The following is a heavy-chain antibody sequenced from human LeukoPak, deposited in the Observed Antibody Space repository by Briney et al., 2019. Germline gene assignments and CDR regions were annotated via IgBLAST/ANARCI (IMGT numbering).Heavy chain of an antibody. CDR2: ISAYNGNT. V-gene: IGHV1-18*01. J-gene: IGHJ4*02. CDR3: ARIYVDIVATRPYYFDY. Sequence: ASVKVSCKASGYTFTSYGISWVRQAPGQGLERMGWISAYNGNTNYAQKLQGRVTMTTDTSTSTAYMELRSLRSDDTAVYYCARIYVDIVATRPYYFDYWGQGTLVTVSS. D-gene: IGHD5-12*01. CDR1: GYTFTSYG.